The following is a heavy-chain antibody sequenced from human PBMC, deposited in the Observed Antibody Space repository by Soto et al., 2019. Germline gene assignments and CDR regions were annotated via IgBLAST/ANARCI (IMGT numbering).Heavy chain of an antibody. V-gene: IGHV3-48*03. CDR2: ISSSVSII. CDR1: GFTFSTYE. J-gene: IGHJ6*02. D-gene: IGHD3-10*01. CDR3: ARGPPRGDYYYYVMDV. Sequence: GGSLRLSCAASGFTFSTYEMNWVRQAPGKGLEWLSYISSSVSIIYYADSVKGRITTSRDNAKNSLYLQMNSLRVEDTAVYYCARGPPRGDYYYYVMDVWGQGTTVTVSS.